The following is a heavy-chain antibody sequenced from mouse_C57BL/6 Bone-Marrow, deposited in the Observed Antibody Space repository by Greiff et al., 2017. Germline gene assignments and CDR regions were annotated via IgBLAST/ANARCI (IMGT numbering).Heavy chain of an antibody. V-gene: IGHV1-81*01. CDR3: ARDHYYGSSLYDMDY. D-gene: IGHD1-1*01. Sequence: VQLKQPGAELARPGASVKLSCKASGYTFTSYGISWVKQRTGQGLEWIGGIYPTSGYTYYNEKFKGKATLTVDKDSSAGYMELRSLTSEDSAVYVCARDHYYGSSLYDMDYWGQGTTRTVSA. CDR2: IYPTSGYT. CDR1: GYTFTSYG. J-gene: IGHJ2*01.